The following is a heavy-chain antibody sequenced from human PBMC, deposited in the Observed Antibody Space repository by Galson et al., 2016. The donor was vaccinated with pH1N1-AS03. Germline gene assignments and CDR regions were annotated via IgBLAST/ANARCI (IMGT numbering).Heavy chain of an antibody. CDR3: SRGDYCSSTSCFWPPLYGMDG. J-gene: IGHJ6*02. Sequence: SLRLSCAASGFTFTNYSMNWVRQAPGQGLEWVSSISSSTSYIYYGDSVKGRFTISRDNVKNSLYLQMTSLRAEDTAVYYCSRGDYCSSTSCFWPPLYGMDGWGQGTTVTVPS. D-gene: IGHD2-2*01. CDR2: ISSSTSYI. V-gene: IGHV3-21*01. CDR1: GFTFTNYS.